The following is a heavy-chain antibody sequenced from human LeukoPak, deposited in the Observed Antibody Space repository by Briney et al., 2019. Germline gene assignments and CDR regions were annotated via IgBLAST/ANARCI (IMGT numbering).Heavy chain of an antibody. CDR2: IYSGGST. CDR3: ARAQMGVDGYDGYYYYGMDV. D-gene: IGHD5-12*01. CDR1: GFTVSSNY. Sequence: GGSLRLSCAASGFTVSSNYVSWVRQAPGKGLEWVSVIYSGGSTYYADSVKGRFTISRDNSKNTLYLQMNSLRAEDTAVYYCARAQMGVDGYDGYYYYGMDVWGQGTTVTVSS. V-gene: IGHV3-66*01. J-gene: IGHJ6*02.